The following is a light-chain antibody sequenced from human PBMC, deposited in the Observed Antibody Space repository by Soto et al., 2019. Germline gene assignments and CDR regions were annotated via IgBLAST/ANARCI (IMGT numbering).Light chain of an antibody. V-gene: IGKV3-15*01. Sequence: TLSCRASQSLTRNLAWYQHKPGQSPRLLIYGGSARATGIPARFSGSGSGTDFTLTISRLEPEDFAVYYCQQYQTFGQGTKVDIK. CDR2: GGS. CDR1: QSLTRN. J-gene: IGKJ1*01. CDR3: QQYQT.